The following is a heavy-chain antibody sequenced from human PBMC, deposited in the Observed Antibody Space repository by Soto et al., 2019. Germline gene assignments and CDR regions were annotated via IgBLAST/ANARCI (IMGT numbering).Heavy chain of an antibody. Sequence: EVQLLESGGGMVQPGGSLRVSCAASGFTFRNFVMSWVRQAPGKGLEWVSAIRATGGETFYADSVKGRSTISRDNSKNTLYLQMNRLGDEDTALYFCAQDRGWGVVSPSHDYWGQGTLVTVSS. CDR1: GFTFRNFV. J-gene: IGHJ4*02. CDR2: IRATGGET. D-gene: IGHD2-21*01. CDR3: AQDRGWGVVSPSHDY. V-gene: IGHV3-23*01.